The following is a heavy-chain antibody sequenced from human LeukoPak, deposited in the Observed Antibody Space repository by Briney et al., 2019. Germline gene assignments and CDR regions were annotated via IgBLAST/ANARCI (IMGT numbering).Heavy chain of an antibody. V-gene: IGHV3-23*01. CDR3: AKRPMTTVADYFDY. CDR1: GFTFSSYA. Sequence: GGSLRLSCAASGFTFSSYALSWVRQAPGKGLEWVSAMSAGGGSTYYADSVKGRFTISRDNSKNTLYLQMNSLRAEDTAVYYCAKRPMTTVADYFDYWGQGTLVTVSS. J-gene: IGHJ4*02. CDR2: MSAGGGST. D-gene: IGHD4-23*01.